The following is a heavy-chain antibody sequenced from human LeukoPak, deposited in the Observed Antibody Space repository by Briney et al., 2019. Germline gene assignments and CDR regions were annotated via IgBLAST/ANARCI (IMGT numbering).Heavy chain of an antibody. D-gene: IGHD5-24*01. Sequence: PGGSLRLSCAASGFTVSSTYMSWVSQAPGKGLEWVSVIYSGGSTYYAASVKGRFTISRDNSKNTLYLQMNSLRAEDTAVYYCAFPQFVLYWGQGTLVTVSS. CDR3: AFPQFVLY. J-gene: IGHJ4*02. V-gene: IGHV3-66*01. CDR1: GFTVSSTY. CDR2: IYSGGST.